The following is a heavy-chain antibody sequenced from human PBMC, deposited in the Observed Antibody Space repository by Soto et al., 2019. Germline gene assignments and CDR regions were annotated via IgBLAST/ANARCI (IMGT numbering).Heavy chain of an antibody. Sequence: QVHLVQSGAEVKKPGASVKVSCKGSGYGFTTYGITWVRHAPGQGLEWMAWISAHNGNTNYAQKLQGRVTVTRDTSTSTAYMGLRSLRSDDTAVYYCARGRYGDYWGQGALVTVSS. J-gene: IGHJ4*02. CDR2: ISAHNGNT. V-gene: IGHV1-18*01. D-gene: IGHD1-1*01. CDR3: ARGRYGDY. CDR1: GYGFTTYG.